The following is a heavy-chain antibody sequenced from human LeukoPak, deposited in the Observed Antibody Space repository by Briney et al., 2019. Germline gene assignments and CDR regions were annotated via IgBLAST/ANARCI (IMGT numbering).Heavy chain of an antibody. Sequence: ASVKVSCKASGGTFSSYAISWVRQAPGQGLEWMGGIIPIFGTANYAQKFQGRVTITADESTSTAYMELSSLRSEDTAVYYCARGGTYYDYVWGSYRYTSNAFDIWGQGTMVTVSS. CDR3: ARGGTYYDYVWGSYRYTSNAFDI. J-gene: IGHJ3*02. V-gene: IGHV1-69*13. CDR1: GGTFSSYA. D-gene: IGHD3-16*02. CDR2: IIPIFGTA.